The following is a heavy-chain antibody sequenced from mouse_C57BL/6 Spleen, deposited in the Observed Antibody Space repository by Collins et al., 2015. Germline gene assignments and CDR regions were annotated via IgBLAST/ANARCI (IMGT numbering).Heavy chain of an antibody. Sequence: DVQLQESGPGLVKPSQSLSLTCSVTGYSITSGYYWNWIRQFPGNKLEWMGYISYDGSNNYNPSLKNRISITRDTSKNQFFLKLNSVTTEDTATYYCARGGITRKDFDVWGAGTTVTVSS. D-gene: IGHD1-1*01. J-gene: IGHJ1*01. V-gene: IGHV3-6*02. CDR1: GYSITSGYY. CDR3: ARGGITRKDFDV. CDR2: ISYDGSN.